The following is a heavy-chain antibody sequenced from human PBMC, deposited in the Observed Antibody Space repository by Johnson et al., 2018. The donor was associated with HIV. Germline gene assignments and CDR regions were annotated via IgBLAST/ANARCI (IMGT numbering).Heavy chain of an antibody. CDR2: ISYDGTEK. CDR3: ARDLAGHNAFDI. V-gene: IGHV3-30*03. D-gene: IGHD6-19*01. CDR1: GFSLGSFG. Sequence: QVQLVEFGGGVVQPGRSLRLSCAASGFSLGSFGMHWVRQAPGKGLEWVAVISYDGTEKYYAESVKGRFTISRDNSKNTLYLQMSSLRAEDTAVYYCARDLAGHNAFDIWGQGTMVTVSS. J-gene: IGHJ3*02.